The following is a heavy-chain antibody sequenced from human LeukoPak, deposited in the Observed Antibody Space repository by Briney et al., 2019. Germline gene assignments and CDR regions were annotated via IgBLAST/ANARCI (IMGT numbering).Heavy chain of an antibody. CDR1: GFTFSSYA. CDR2: ISYDGSNK. Sequence: PGGSLRLSCAASGFTFSSYAMHWVRQAPGKGLEWVAVISYDGSNKYYADSVKGRFTISRDNSKNTLYLQMNSLRAEDTAVYYCARDGETYCSSTSCWSPIDCWGQGTLVTVSS. D-gene: IGHD2-2*01. V-gene: IGHV3-30-3*01. J-gene: IGHJ4*02. CDR3: ARDGETYCSSTSCWSPIDC.